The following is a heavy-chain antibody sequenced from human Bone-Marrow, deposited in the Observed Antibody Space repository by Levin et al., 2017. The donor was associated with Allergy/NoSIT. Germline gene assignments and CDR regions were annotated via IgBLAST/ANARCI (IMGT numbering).Heavy chain of an antibody. J-gene: IGHJ4*02. CDR3: ARTHTVTNLFDY. D-gene: IGHD4-17*01. CDR2: IDWDDDK. Sequence: SGPTLVKPTPTLTLTCTFSGFSLSTSGMRVSWIRPPPGKALEWLARIDWDDDKFYSTSLKTRLTISKDTSKNQVVLTMTNMDPVDTATYYCARTHTVTNLFDYWGQGTLVTVSS. V-gene: IGHV2-70*04. CDR1: GFSLSTSGMR.